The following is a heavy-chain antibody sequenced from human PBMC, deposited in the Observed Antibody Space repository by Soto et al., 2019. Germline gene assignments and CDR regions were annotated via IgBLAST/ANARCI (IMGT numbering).Heavy chain of an antibody. V-gene: IGHV1-3*01. J-gene: IGHJ4*02. CDR1: GYTFTSYL. CDR2: INAGNGNT. Sequence: QVQLVQSGAEVKKPGASVKVSCKASGYTFTSYLMHWVRQAPGQRLEWMGWINAGNGNTKYSQKFQGRVTITRDTSASTAYMELSSLRSEDTAVYYCARDLWFGELAGGCFDYWGQGTLVTVSS. D-gene: IGHD3-10*01. CDR3: ARDLWFGELAGGCFDY.